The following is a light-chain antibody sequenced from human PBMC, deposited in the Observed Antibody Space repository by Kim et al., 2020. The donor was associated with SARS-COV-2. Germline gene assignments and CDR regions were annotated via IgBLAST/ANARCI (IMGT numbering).Light chain of an antibody. CDR2: EVS. Sequence: VSTRLAWYQQKPGQPPRLLMYEVSNRATATPARFSGSGSGTDFTLTISSLEPEDFAVYYCQQRKSWPLTFGQGTRLEIK. V-gene: IGKV3-11*01. CDR1: VSTR. J-gene: IGKJ5*01. CDR3: QQRKSWPLT.